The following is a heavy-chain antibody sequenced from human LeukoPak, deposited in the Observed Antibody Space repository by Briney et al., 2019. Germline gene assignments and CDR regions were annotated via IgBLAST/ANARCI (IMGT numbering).Heavy chain of an antibody. CDR3: GGYARLPDF. D-gene: IGHD6-25*01. J-gene: IGHJ4*02. Sequence: GGSLRLSFAASGFRFSDSYMIWIRPAPGKGLECVASIGPTTSIVYANSLRGRFTISRDNAKNSLFLQMNNLRAEDSAVYYCGGYARLPDFWGQGTLVTVSS. CDR1: GFRFSDSY. V-gene: IGHV3-69-1*01. CDR2: IGPTTSI.